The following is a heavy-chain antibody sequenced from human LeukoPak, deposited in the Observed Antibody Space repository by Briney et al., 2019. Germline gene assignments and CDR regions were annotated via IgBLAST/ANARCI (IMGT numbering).Heavy chain of an antibody. CDR2: INSDGSST. CDR3: ARILPISGRDS. CDR1: GFRFSNYA. J-gene: IGHJ4*02. D-gene: IGHD2-15*01. V-gene: IGHV3-74*01. Sequence: GGSLRLSCAASGFRFSNYAMIWVRQAPGKGLVWVSRINSDGSSTSYADSVKGRFTISRDNAKNTVYLQMNSLRGEDTAVYYCARILPISGRDSWGQGTLVTVSS.